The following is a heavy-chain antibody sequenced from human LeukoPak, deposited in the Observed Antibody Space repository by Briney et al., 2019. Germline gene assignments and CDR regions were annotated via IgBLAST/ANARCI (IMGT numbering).Heavy chain of an antibody. V-gene: IGHV3-21*01. D-gene: IGHD4-17*01. CDR3: AAIGYDYGASYYFDY. CDR2: FSSSSSYI. CDR1: GFTFSGIP. Sequence: GGSLGLSCEASGFTFSGIPMTWFGQPPGKGLEWAPSFSSSSSYIFYADSVKGRFTMSRDNAKKSPFLQMNSPRAEDTAVYYCAAIGYDYGASYYFDYWGQGTLVTVSS. J-gene: IGHJ4*02.